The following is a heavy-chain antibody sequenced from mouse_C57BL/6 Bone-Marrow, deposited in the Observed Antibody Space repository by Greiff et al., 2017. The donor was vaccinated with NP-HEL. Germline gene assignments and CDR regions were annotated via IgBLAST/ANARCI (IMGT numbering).Heavy chain of an antibody. CDR3: TRRTGTVFDY. D-gene: IGHD4-1*01. CDR1: GYTFTSYW. CDR2: IYPGNSDT. V-gene: IGHV1-5*01. Sequence: DVQLQESGTVLARPGASVKMSCKTSGYTFTSYWMHWVKQRPGQGLEWIGAIYPGNSDTSYNQKFKGKAKLTAVTSASTAYMELSSLTNEDSAVHYCTRRTGTVFDYWGQGTTLTVSS. J-gene: IGHJ2*01.